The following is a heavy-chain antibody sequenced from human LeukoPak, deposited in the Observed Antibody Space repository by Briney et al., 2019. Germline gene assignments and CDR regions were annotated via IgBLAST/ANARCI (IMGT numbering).Heavy chain of an antibody. J-gene: IGHJ4*02. CDR3: ARDKYGSGYYFGY. D-gene: IGHD3-22*01. V-gene: IGHV3-48*01. CDR1: GFTFSSYS. CDR2: ISSSSSTI. Sequence: GGSLRLSCAASGFTFSSYSMNWVRQAPGKGLEWVSYISSSSSTIYYADSVKGRFTISRDNAKNSLYLQMNSLRAEDTAVYYCARDKYGSGYYFGYWGQGTLVTVSS.